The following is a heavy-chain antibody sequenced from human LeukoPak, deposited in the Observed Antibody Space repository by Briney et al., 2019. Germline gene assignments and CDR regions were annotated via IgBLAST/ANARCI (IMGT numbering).Heavy chain of an antibody. V-gene: IGHV4-39*01. Sequence: SETLSLTCTVSGGSISSSSYYWGWIRQPPGKGLEWIGSIYYSGSTYYNPSLKSRVTISVDTSKNQFSLKLSSVTAADTAVYYCARHGDTAGAVTPFDSWGQGTLVTVSS. CDR3: ARHGDTAGAVTPFDS. J-gene: IGHJ4*02. CDR1: GGSISSSSYY. D-gene: IGHD6-13*01. CDR2: IYYSGST.